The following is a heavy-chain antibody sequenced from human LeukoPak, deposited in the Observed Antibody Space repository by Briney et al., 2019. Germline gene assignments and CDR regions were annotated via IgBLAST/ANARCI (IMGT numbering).Heavy chain of an antibody. J-gene: IGHJ5*01. CDR3: ARGWSWFDY. CDR1: GGSFSGYY. CDR2: INHSGST. D-gene: IGHD3-3*01. V-gene: IGHV4-34*01. Sequence: SETLSLTCAVYGGSFSGYYWSWIRQPPGKGLEWIGEINHSGSTNYNPSLKGRVTISVDTSKNQFSLKLSSVTAADTAVYYCARGWSWFDYWGQGTLVTVSS.